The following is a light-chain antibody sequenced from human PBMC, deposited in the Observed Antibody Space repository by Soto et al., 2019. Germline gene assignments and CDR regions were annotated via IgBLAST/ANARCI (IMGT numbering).Light chain of an antibody. CDR2: GAS. Sequence: EIVLTQSPGTLSLSPGERATLSCRASQSVSSSYLAWYQQKPGQAPRLLIYGASSRATGIPDRFSGSGSGTDFTLTISRLEPEDFAVYDGQQYGSSPWTFGQGTKVDIK. CDR3: QQYGSSPWT. V-gene: IGKV3-20*01. CDR1: QSVSSSY. J-gene: IGKJ1*01.